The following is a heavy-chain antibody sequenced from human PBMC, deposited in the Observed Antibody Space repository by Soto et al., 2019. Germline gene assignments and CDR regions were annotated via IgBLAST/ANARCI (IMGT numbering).Heavy chain of an antibody. CDR2: IYWDDDK. V-gene: IGHV2-5*02. CDR3: ALGRELGAFDI. CDR1: GFSLTTSGVG. Sequence: QITLKESGPTLVKPTQTLTLTCTFSGFSLTTSGVGVGWIRQPPGKALEWLALIYWDDDKRYSPSLKSRLTITQDTPKNQVLLTMTNMDPVDTATYYCALGRELGAFDIWGQGTMVTVSS. J-gene: IGHJ3*02. D-gene: IGHD1-26*01.